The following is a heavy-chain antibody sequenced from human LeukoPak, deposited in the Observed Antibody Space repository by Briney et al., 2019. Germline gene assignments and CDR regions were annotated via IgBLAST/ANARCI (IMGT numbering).Heavy chain of an antibody. Sequence: ASVKVSCKASGYTFTGYYMHWVRQAPGQGLEWMGGIIPIFGTANYAQKFQGRVTITADKSTSTAYMELSSLRSEDTAVYYCARGLAALTPPYYYYMDVWGKGTAVTVSS. V-gene: IGHV1-69*06. CDR2: IIPIFGTA. J-gene: IGHJ6*03. D-gene: IGHD6-6*01. CDR1: GYTFTGYY. CDR3: ARGLAALTPPYYYYMDV.